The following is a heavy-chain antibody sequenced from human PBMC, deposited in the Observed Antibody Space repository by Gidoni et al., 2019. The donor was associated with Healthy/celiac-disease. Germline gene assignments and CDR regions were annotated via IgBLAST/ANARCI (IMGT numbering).Heavy chain of an antibody. CDR2: IWYDGSNK. CDR1: GFTFSSYG. D-gene: IGHD1-26*01. V-gene: IGHV3-33*01. CDR3: ARYSLTVGAKELFDY. J-gene: IGHJ4*02. Sequence: QVQLVESGGGVVQPGRSLRLSCSASGFTFSSYGMPWVRQAPGKGLEWVAVIWYDGSNKYYADSVKGRFTISRDNSKNTLYLQMNSLRAEDTAVYYCARYSLTVGAKELFDYWGQGTLVTVSS.